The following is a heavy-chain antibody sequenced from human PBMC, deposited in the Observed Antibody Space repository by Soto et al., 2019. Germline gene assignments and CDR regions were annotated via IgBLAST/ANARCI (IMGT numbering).Heavy chain of an antibody. V-gene: IGHV3-30*04. Sequence: QVQLVESGGGVVQPGRSLRLSCTASGFTFDSHTMHWVRQSPGKGLEWVALISFDGSLKYDSDSVKGRFSISRDNSKNTVFLEMNSLRPEDTAVYYCARTSSSSWNYLDYWGQGVQVIVSS. CDR1: GFTFDSHT. J-gene: IGHJ4*02. CDR3: ARTSSSSWNYLDY. D-gene: IGHD6-13*01. CDR2: ISFDGSLK.